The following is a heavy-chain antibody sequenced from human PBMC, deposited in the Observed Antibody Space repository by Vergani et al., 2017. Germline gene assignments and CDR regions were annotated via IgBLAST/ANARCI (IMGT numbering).Heavy chain of an antibody. Sequence: QLQLQESGPGLVKPSETLSLTCTVSGGSISSSSYYWGWIRQPPGKGLEWIGSIYYSGSTYYNPSLKSRVTISVETSKNQFSLKLSSVTAADTAVYYCARERPMITFGGSPPNDYWGQGTLVTVAS. J-gene: IGHJ4*02. D-gene: IGHD3-16*01. V-gene: IGHV4-39*07. CDR1: GGSISSSSYY. CDR2: IYYSGST. CDR3: ARERPMITFGGSPPNDY.